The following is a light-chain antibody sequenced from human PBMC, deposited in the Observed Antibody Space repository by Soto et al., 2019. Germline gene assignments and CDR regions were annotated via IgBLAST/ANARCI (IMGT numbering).Light chain of an antibody. CDR2: EVS. V-gene: IGLV2-8*01. J-gene: IGLJ1*01. CDR3: SSFSGSNNYV. Sequence: QSARTQPPSASGSPGQSVTMSCTGTSSDVGDYKFVSWYQQHPGKAPKLMIYEVSERPSVVPDRFSGSKSGNTASLTVSGLQAEDEADYYCSSFSGSNNYVFGTGTKLTVL. CDR1: SSDVGDYKF.